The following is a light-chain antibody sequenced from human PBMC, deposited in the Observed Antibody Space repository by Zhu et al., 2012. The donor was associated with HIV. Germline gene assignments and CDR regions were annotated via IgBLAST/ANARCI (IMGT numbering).Light chain of an antibody. Sequence: EVVLTQSPGTLSLSPGERATLSCRASQNISNNYLGWYQQKPGQAPRLLIYAASIRATGIPDRFSGSGSGTDFTLTITRLEPEDFAVYYCQQYAKLPLTFGPGTKVDIK. CDR3: QQYAKLPLT. J-gene: IGKJ3*01. CDR1: QNISNNY. CDR2: AAS. V-gene: IGKV3-20*01.